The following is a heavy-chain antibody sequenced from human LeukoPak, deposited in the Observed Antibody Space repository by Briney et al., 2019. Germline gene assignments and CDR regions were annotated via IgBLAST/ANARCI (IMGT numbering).Heavy chain of an antibody. V-gene: IGHV4-30-2*05. CDR1: GVAISRGGYA. CDR2: IYHSGTT. CDR3: ARDLGGSYSSETWFDP. D-gene: IGHD1-26*01. J-gene: IGHJ5*02. Sequence: SETLSLTCAVSGVAISRGGYAWNWIRQPPGKGLEWIAYIYHSGTTYYNPSLKSRATISVDTSKNRFSLRLSSVTAADTAVYYCARDLGGSYSSETWFDPWGQGTLVTVSS.